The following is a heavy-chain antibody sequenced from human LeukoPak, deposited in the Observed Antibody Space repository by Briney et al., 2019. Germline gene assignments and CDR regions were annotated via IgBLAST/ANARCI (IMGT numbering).Heavy chain of an antibody. CDR3: ASGYYDILTGFLTPYGMDV. Sequence: ASVKVSCKASGGTFSSYAISWVRQAPGQGLEWMGRIIPILGIANYAQKFQGRVTITADKSTSTAYMELSSLRSEDTAVYYCASGYYDILTGFLTPYGMDVWGQGTTVTVSS. CDR2: IIPILGIA. CDR1: GGTFSSYA. D-gene: IGHD3-9*01. V-gene: IGHV1-69*04. J-gene: IGHJ6*02.